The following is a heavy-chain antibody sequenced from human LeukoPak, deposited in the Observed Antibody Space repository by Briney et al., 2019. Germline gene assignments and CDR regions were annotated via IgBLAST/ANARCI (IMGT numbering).Heavy chain of an antibody. CDR3: ARHDDSSGAFYYYYMDV. CDR2: IYYSGTT. V-gene: IGHV4-39*01. J-gene: IGHJ6*03. CDR1: GGSISRSSYC. D-gene: IGHD6-6*01. Sequence: PSETLSLTCTVSGGSISRSSYCWGWIRQPPGKGLEWIGSIYYSGTTYYNPSLKSRVTISVDTSKNQFSLKLSSVTAADTAVYYCARHDDSSGAFYYYYMDVWGKGTTVTVSS.